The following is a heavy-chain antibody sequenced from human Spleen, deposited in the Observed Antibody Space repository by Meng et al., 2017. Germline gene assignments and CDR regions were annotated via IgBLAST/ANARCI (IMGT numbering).Heavy chain of an antibody. CDR1: GYNFPDYY. J-gene: IGHJ4*01. CDR3: ARGEDISAAGKLFGGD. Sequence: ASVKVSCKTSGYNFPDYYIHWVRRAPGQGLEWMGRINPKSGDTHYAQKFQARVTMTGDTSISTAYMALSELRSDDTAMYYCARGEDISAAGKLFGGDWGRGNLVHVSS. D-gene: IGHD6-25*01. V-gene: IGHV1-2*06. CDR2: INPKSGDT.